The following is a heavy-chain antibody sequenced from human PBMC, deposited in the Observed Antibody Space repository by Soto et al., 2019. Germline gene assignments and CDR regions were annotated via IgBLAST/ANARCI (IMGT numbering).Heavy chain of an antibody. V-gene: IGHV3-20*04. CDR3: VRGMIGLGDP. Sequence: EVQLVESGGGVARPGGSLRVTCTASGFTFEDYAMSWVRQAPGKGLEWVGAINGNGIDTGYTDSVKGRFTISRDNAKNSLSLQMDSLRAEDTAFYYCVRGMIGLGDPWGQGTLVAVSS. CDR2: INGNGIDT. J-gene: IGHJ5*02. D-gene: IGHD3-16*01. CDR1: GFTFEDYA.